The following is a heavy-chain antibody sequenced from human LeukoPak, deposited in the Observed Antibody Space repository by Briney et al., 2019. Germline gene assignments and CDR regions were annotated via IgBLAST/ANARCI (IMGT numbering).Heavy chain of an antibody. V-gene: IGHV1-2*02. CDR1: GYTFTAYY. CDR3: ARVGDIVVVVAATPRHFQH. D-gene: IGHD2-15*01. J-gene: IGHJ1*01. CDR2: INPNSGGT. Sequence: ASVKVSCKASGYTFTAYYMHWVRQAPGQGLEWMGWINPNSGGTNYAQKFQGRVTMTRDTSISTAYMELSRLRSDDTAVYYCARVGDIVVVVAATPRHFQHWGQGTLVTVSS.